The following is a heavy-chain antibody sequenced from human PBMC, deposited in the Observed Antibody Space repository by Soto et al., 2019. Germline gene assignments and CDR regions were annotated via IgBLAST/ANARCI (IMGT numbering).Heavy chain of an antibody. V-gene: IGHV3-74*01. Sequence: EVQLAESGGGLVQPGGSLRLSCAASGFTFSSHWMHWVRQAPGKGLVWVSRIIGDGNEITYADSVKGRFTISRDNAKNTGILQMNSLRAEDTPVYYCVRGHVRGNDRHFDYWGQGTLVTVSS. CDR1: GFTFSSHW. D-gene: IGHD3-16*02. CDR3: VRGHVRGNDRHFDY. CDR2: IIGDGNEI. J-gene: IGHJ4*02.